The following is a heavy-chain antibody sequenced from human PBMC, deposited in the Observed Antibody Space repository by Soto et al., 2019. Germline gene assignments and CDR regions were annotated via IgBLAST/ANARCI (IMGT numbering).Heavy chain of an antibody. J-gene: IGHJ6*02. Sequence: VQLVQSGAEVKKHGTSLKVSCKVSGYTFTEFPMHWVRQAPRKGIEWMGGFDPENGETFSAQKFRGRVTMTEDTSTDTAYMEPSSLSSADTAVYYCATVSMGFAMDVWGQGTTVTVSS. CDR3: ATVSMGFAMDV. D-gene: IGHD3-10*01. V-gene: IGHV1-24*01. CDR1: GYTFTEFP. CDR2: FDPENGET.